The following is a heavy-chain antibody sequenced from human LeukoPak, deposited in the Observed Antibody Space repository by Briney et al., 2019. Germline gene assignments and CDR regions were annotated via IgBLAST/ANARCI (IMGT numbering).Heavy chain of an antibody. V-gene: IGHV3-23*01. CDR2: ISGSGGST. CDR1: GFTFSSYA. D-gene: IGHD5-18*01. CDR3: AKDGDTAMATGSFDY. J-gene: IGHJ4*02. Sequence: GGSLRLFCAASGFTFSSYAMSWVRQAPGKGLEWVSAISGSGGSTYYADSVKGRFTISRDNSKNTLYLQMNSLRAEDTAVYYCAKDGDTAMATGSFDYWGQGTLVTVSS.